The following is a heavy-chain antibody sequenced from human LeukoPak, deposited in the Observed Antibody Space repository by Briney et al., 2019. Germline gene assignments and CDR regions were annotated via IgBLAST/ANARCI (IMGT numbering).Heavy chain of an antibody. Sequence: PSETLSLTCAVYGGSFSGYYWSWIRQPPGKGLEWIGEINHSGSTNYNPSLKSRVTISVDTSKDQFSLKLSSVTAADTAVYYCATSYGMGVWGQGTTVTVSS. CDR1: GGSFSGYY. CDR3: ATSYGMGV. CDR2: INHSGST. J-gene: IGHJ6*02. V-gene: IGHV4-34*01.